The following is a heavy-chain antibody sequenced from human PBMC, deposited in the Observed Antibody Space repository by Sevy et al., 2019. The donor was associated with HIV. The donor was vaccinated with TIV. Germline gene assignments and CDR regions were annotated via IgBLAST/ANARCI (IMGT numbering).Heavy chain of an antibody. J-gene: IGHJ6*02. D-gene: IGHD6-6*01. CDR3: ARVGSSSLAYYYYGMDV. Sequence: ASVKVSCKASGYTFTGYYMHWVRQAPGQGLEWMGRINPNSGGTNYAQTFQGRVTMTRDTSISTAYMELSRLRSDDTAVYYCARVGSSSLAYYYYGMDVWGQGTTVTVSS. V-gene: IGHV1-2*06. CDR2: INPNSGGT. CDR1: GYTFTGYY.